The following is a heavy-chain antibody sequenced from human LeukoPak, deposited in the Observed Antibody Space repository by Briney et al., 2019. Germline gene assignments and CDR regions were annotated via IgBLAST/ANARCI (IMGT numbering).Heavy chain of an antibody. CDR3: ARGRGTYYYDSSGYFC. J-gene: IGHJ4*02. V-gene: IGHV4-34*01. D-gene: IGHD3-22*01. CDR1: GGSFSGYY. CDR2: INHRGST. Sequence: SETLSLTCAVYGGSFSGYYWSWIRQPPGKGLEWIGEINHRGSTNYNPSPKSRVTISVDTSKNQFSLKLRSVTAADTAVYYCARGRGTYYYDSSGYFCWGKGTLVTVSS.